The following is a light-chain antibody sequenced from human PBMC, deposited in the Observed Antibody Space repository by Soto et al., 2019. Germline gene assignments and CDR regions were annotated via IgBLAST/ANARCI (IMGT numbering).Light chain of an antibody. J-gene: IGLJ3*02. V-gene: IGLV2-14*01. CDR3: SSYTSGTTLGV. Sequence: QSVLTQPASVSGSPGQSITISCTGTNSDVGGYDYVSWYQQHPGKAPKLMIYEVSHRPSGVSNRFSGSRSGNTASLTISGLQAKDEADYYCSSYTSGTTLGVFAGGTKLTAL. CDR2: EVS. CDR1: NSDVGGYDY.